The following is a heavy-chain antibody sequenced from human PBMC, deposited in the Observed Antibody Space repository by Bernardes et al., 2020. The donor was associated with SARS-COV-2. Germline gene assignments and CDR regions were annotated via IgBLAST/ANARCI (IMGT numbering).Heavy chain of an antibody. J-gene: IGHJ4*02. CDR2: IYYSGST. Sequence: SETLSLTCTVSGGSISSSSYYWGWILQPPGKGLEWIGNIYYSGSTYYNPSLKSRVTISVDTSKNPFSLKLSSVTAADTAVYYCARQHLGGVTIFGVVTTDRYFDYWGQGTLVTVSS. CDR1: GGSISSSSYY. D-gene: IGHD3-3*01. CDR3: ARQHLGGVTIFGVVTTDRYFDY. V-gene: IGHV4-39*01.